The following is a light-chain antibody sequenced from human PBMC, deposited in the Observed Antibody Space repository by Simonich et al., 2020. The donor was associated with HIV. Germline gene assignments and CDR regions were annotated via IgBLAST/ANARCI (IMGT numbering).Light chain of an antibody. V-gene: IGKV3-15*01. CDR3: QQYNNWPPWT. J-gene: IGKJ1*01. CDR2: VAF. Sequence: EIVMTQSPATLSVSPGEIATLYCRASQSVGSNLAWYRQRPVQAPRLLISVAFTRATGIPARFSGSGSVTEFTLTISSLQSEDFAVYYCQQYNNWPPWTFGQGTKVEIK. CDR1: QSVGSN.